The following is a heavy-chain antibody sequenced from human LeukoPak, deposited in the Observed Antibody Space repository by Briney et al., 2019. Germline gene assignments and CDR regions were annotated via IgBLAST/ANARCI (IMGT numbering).Heavy chain of an antibody. CDR3: ASEGLITYYYYGMDV. J-gene: IGHJ6*02. CDR1: GYTFTSFG. CDR2: INPSGSST. D-gene: IGHD1-14*01. V-gene: IGHV1-46*01. Sequence: GASVKVSCKASGYTFTSFGMHWVRQAPGQGLEGMGIINPSGSSTNYAQKFQGRVTMTRDTSTSTVYMELSSLRSEETGVYFCASEGLITYYYYGMDVWGQGTTVTVSS.